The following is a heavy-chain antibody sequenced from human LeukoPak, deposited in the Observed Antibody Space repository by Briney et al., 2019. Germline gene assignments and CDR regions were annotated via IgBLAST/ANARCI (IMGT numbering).Heavy chain of an antibody. CDR1: GYTFTSYA. Sequence: ASVKVSCKASGYTFTSYAMHWVRQAPGQRLECMGWINAGNGNTKYSQKFQGRVTITRDTSASTAYMELSSLRSEDTAVYYCARGIGYYYGSGSYYNGAPNFDYWGQGTLVTVSS. CDR3: ARGIGYYYGSGSYYNGAPNFDY. D-gene: IGHD3-10*01. CDR2: INAGNGNT. V-gene: IGHV1-3*01. J-gene: IGHJ4*02.